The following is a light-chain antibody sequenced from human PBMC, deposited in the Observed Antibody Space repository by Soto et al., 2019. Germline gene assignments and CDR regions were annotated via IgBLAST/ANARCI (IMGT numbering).Light chain of an antibody. CDR2: DAS. CDR3: QQRSNWPRT. Sequence: EIVLTQSPATLSLSPGERATLSCRASQSVSSYLAWYQQKPCQAPRLLIYDASNSATGIPARFSGSGSGTDCTLTISSLDPEDFAVYYCQQRSNWPRTFGQGTKVEIK. V-gene: IGKV3-11*01. J-gene: IGKJ1*01. CDR1: QSVSSY.